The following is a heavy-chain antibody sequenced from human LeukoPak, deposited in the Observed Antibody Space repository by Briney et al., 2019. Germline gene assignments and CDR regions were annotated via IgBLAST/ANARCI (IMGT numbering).Heavy chain of an antibody. V-gene: IGHV3-48*03. CDR3: ARSLIAMAAYYFDY. J-gene: IGHJ4*02. CDR1: GFTFSSYE. Sequence: GGSLRLSCAASGFTFSSYEMNWVRQAPGKGLEWVSYISSSGSTIYYADSVKGRFTISRDNAKNSLYLQMNSLRAEDTAVYYSARSLIAMAAYYFDYWGQGTLVTVSS. D-gene: IGHD6-19*01. CDR2: ISSSGSTI.